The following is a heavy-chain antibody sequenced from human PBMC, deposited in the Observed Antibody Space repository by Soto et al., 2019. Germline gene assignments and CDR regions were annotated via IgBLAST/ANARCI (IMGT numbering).Heavy chain of an antibody. J-gene: IGHJ3*02. V-gene: IGHV1-45*02. CDR3: ARSPFAGSDAFDI. Sequence: SVKVSCKASGYTFTFRYLHWVRQAPGQALEWMGWITPFKSDTNYAQKFQDRVTITRDRSVSTAYMELSNLRSDDTAMYYCARSPFAGSDAFDIWGQGTMATVSS. CDR2: ITPFKSDT. CDR1: GYTFTFRY. D-gene: IGHD1-1*01.